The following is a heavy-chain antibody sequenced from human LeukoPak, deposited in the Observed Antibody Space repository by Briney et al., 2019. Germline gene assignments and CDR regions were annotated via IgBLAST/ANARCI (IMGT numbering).Heavy chain of an antibody. V-gene: IGHV4-34*01. D-gene: IGHD4-11*01. Sequence: SPSETLSLTCAVYGGSFSDSYWSWIRKPPGKGLEWIGEINHNGNTNYNPSLKSRVTISVDTSKNQFSLKVSSVTAADSAVYYCARWPRERNRITVTNYYYYMDVWGRGTTVTVSS. CDR1: GGSFSDSY. CDR2: INHNGNT. CDR3: ARWPRERNRITVTNYYYYMDV. J-gene: IGHJ6*03.